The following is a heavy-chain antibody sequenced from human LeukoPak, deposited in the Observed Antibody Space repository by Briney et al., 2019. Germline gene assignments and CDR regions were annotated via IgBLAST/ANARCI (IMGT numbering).Heavy chain of an antibody. CDR2: IHPGASDT. Sequence: GESLKISCKGSGYSFPSYWIGWVRQMPGEGLELVGLIHPGASDTRYSPSFQGQVTISVAKSISTSYLQWSSLEASDTAIYYCATVVVVASTRWHFDSWGQGTLVTVSS. CDR3: ATVVVVASTRWHFDS. J-gene: IGHJ4*02. V-gene: IGHV5-51*01. D-gene: IGHD2-15*01. CDR1: GYSFPSYW.